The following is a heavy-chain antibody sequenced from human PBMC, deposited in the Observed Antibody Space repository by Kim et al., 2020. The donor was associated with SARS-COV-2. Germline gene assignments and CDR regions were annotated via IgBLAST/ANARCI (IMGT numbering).Heavy chain of an antibody. J-gene: IGHJ6*02. Sequence: SETLSLTCTVSGGSISSYYWSWIRQPAGKGLEWIGRIYTSGSTNYNPSLKSRVTMSVDTSKNQFSLKLSSVTAADTAVYYCARGPTRYQNYYYGMDVWGQGTTVTVSS. CDR2: IYTSGST. V-gene: IGHV4-4*07. D-gene: IGHD1-20*01. CDR3: ARGPTRYQNYYYGMDV. CDR1: GGSISSYY.